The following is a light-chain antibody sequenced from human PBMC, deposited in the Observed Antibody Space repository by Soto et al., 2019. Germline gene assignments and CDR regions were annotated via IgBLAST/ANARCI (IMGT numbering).Light chain of an antibody. CDR3: QQYYSFPLT. V-gene: IGKV4-1*01. J-gene: IGKJ4*01. Sequence: DIVMTQSPDSLAVSLGERATINCKSRQSVLYSSNNNNFLPWYQXKQGQPPNLXTYWASTRESGVPDRFSGSGSGTDLTITISCLQSEDCETYYCQQYYSFPLTFGGGTKVDIK. CDR2: WAS. CDR1: QSVLYSSNNNNF.